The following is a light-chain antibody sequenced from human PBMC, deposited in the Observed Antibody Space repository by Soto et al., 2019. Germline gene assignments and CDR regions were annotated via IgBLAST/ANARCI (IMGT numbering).Light chain of an antibody. CDR3: QQYGSSMPVT. CDR2: DAS. Sequence: EVVMTQSPATLSVSPGEGATLSCRASQSVSSSFLAWYQHKPGLAPRLLIYDASSRATGIPDRFTGSGSGTDFTLTISRLEPEDFAIYYCQQYGSSMPVTFGQGTRLEIK. J-gene: IGKJ5*01. CDR1: QSVSSSF. V-gene: IGKV3D-20*01.